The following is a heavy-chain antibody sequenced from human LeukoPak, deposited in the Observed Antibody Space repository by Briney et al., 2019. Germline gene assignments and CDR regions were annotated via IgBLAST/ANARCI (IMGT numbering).Heavy chain of an antibody. D-gene: IGHD3-10*01. V-gene: IGHV6-1*01. CDR2: TYYRSKWYN. CDR1: GDSVSSNSAA. J-gene: IGHJ4*02. Sequence: SGPGLVKPSQTLSLTCAISGDSVSSNSAAWNWIRQSPSRGLEWLVMTYYRSKWYNDYAVSVKSRITINPDTSKNQFSLQLNSVTPEDTAVYYCARGRPRLTYYYGSGSYLDYWGQGTLVTVSS. CDR3: ARGRPRLTYYYGSGSYLDY.